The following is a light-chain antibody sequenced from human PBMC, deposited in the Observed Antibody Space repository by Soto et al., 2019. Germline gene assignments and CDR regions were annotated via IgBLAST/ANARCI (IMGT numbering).Light chain of an antibody. J-gene: IGLJ1*01. CDR1: SSDVGSYNR. CDR3: SSYTSSSPLV. CDR2: EVS. V-gene: IGLV2-18*02. Sequence: QSALTQPPSVSGSPGQSVTISCTGTSSDVGSYNRVSWYQQPPGTAPKLMIYEVSNRPSGVPDRFSGSKSGNTASLTISVLQAEDEADYYCSSYTSSSPLVFGTGT.